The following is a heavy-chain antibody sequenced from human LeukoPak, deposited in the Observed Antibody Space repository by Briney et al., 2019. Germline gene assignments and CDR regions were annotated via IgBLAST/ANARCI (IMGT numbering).Heavy chain of an antibody. J-gene: IGHJ4*02. V-gene: IGHV4-39*01. Sequence: PSETLSLTCTVSGGSISSSNYYWGWIRQPPGKGLEWIGSINYSGSTYYNPSLKSRVTISVDTSKNQFSLKLSSVTAADTAVYYCASARWDYWGQGTLVTVSS. CDR2: INYSGST. D-gene: IGHD5-24*01. CDR3: ASARWDY. CDR1: GGSISSSNYY.